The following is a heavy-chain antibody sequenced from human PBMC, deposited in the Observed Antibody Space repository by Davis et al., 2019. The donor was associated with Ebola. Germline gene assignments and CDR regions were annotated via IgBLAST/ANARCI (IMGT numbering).Heavy chain of an antibody. CDR3: AKDILWFGELPQYYFDY. D-gene: IGHD3-10*01. CDR1: GFNFYGYG. J-gene: IGHJ4*02. Sequence: PGGSLRLSCAASGFNFYGYGMRWVRQAPGKGLEWVSAISGSGGSTYYADSVKGRFTISRDNSKNTLYLQMNSLRAEDTAVYYCAKDILWFGELPQYYFDYWGQGTLVTVSS. CDR2: ISGSGGST. V-gene: IGHV3-23*01.